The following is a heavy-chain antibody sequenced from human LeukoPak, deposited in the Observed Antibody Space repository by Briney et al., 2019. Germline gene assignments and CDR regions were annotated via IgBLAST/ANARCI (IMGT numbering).Heavy chain of an antibody. CDR1: GYTFTGYY. CDR2: INPNSGGT. D-gene: IGHD3-22*01. Sequence: ASVKVSCKASGYTFTGYYMHWVRQAPGQGLEWMGWINPNSGGTNYAQKFQGRVTMTRDTSISTAYMELSRLRSDDTAVYYCARDRYYYDSSGYVWDYWGQGTLVTVSS. J-gene: IGHJ4*02. CDR3: ARDRYYYDSSGYVWDY. V-gene: IGHV1-2*02.